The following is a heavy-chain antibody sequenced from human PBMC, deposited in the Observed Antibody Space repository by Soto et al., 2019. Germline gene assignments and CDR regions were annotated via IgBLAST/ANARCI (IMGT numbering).Heavy chain of an antibody. CDR2: IYHSGST. V-gene: IGHV4-38-2*02. Sequence: SETLSLTCSVSGYSISSGYYWGWIRQPPGKGLEWIGSIYHSGSTYYNPSLKSRVTISVDTSKNQFSLRLSSVTAADTAVYYCGRDFRQQQLGIDYWGQGTLVTVSS. J-gene: IGHJ4*02. D-gene: IGHD1-1*01. CDR3: GRDFRQQQLGIDY. CDR1: GYSISSGYY.